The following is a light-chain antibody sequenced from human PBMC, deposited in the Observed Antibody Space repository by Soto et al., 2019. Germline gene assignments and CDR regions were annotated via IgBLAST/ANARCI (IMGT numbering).Light chain of an antibody. CDR1: SSDIGFYKS. CDR2: XAS. CDR3: CSYAGSGYV. V-gene: IGLV2-23*01. J-gene: IGLJ1*01. Sequence: QSVLTQPASLSVSPGQSSTLSCTGTSSDIGFYKSVSWYQQHPGKSPKLMIYXASKRPSGVSNRFSGSKSGNTASLTISGLQAEDEADYYCCSYAGSGYVFGTGTKVTV.